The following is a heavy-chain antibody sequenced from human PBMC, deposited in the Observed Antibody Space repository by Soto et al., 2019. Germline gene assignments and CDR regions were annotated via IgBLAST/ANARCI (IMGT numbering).Heavy chain of an antibody. CDR3: ARDLTRATRRWAWFDP. CDR2: IYTSGST. J-gene: IGHJ5*02. Sequence: SETLSLTCTVSGGSISSYYWSWIRQPAGKGLEWIGRIYTSGSTNYNPSLKSRVTMSVDTSKNQFSLKLSSVTAADTAVYYCARDLTRATRRWAWFDPWGQGTLVTAPQ. V-gene: IGHV4-4*07. D-gene: IGHD5-12*01. CDR1: GGSISSYY.